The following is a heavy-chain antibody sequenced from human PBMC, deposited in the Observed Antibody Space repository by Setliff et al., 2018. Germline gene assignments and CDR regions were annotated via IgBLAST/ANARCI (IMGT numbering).Heavy chain of an antibody. CDR2: IKQDGSEK. CDR1: GFTFSSYW. J-gene: IGHJ3*02. CDR3: ARGGEWLVPHAFDI. Sequence: GGSLRLSCAASGFTFSSYWMSWVRQAPGKGLEWVANIKQDGSEKYYVDSVKGRFTISRDNAKNSLYLQMNSLRAEDTAVYYCARGGEWLVPHAFDIWGQGTMVTVSS. D-gene: IGHD6-19*01. V-gene: IGHV3-7*01.